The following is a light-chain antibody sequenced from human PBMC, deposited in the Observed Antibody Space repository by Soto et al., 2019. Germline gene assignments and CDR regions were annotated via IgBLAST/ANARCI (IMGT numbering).Light chain of an antibody. CDR3: SSYADSNNYV. CDR1: SSDVGGYNY. V-gene: IGLV2-8*01. J-gene: IGLJ1*01. Sequence: QSALTQPPSASGSPGQSVTISCTGTSSDVGGYNYVSWYHQHPGKAPKLMIYEVSKRPSGVPYRFSGSKSGNTASLTVSGLRAEDEADYYCSSYADSNNYVFGTGTKLTVL. CDR2: EVS.